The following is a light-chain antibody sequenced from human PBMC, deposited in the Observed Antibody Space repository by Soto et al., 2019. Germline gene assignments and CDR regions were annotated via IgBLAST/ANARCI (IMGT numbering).Light chain of an antibody. Sequence: DIQMTQSPSSLSASVGDRVTITFRASQSISSYLNWYQQKPGKAPKLLIYPASSLQSGVPSRFSGSGSGTDFTLTISSLQPEDFATYYCQQSYSTPLTFGGGTKVEIK. CDR1: QSISSY. CDR2: PAS. CDR3: QQSYSTPLT. J-gene: IGKJ4*01. V-gene: IGKV1-39*01.